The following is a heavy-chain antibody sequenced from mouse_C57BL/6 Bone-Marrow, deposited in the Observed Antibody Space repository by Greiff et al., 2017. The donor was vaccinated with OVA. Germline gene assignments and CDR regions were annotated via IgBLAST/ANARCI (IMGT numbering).Heavy chain of an antibody. CDR3: VRGDFSFAY. CDR1: GFSFNTYA. D-gene: IGHD3-3*01. CDR2: IRSKSNNYAT. V-gene: IGHV10-1*01. Sequence: EVKVVESGGGLVQPKGSLKLSCAASGFSFNTYAMNWVRQAPGKGLEWVARIRSKSNNYATYYADSVKDRFTISRDDSESMLYLQMNNLKTEDTAMYYCVRGDFSFAYWGQGTLVTVSA. J-gene: IGHJ3*01.